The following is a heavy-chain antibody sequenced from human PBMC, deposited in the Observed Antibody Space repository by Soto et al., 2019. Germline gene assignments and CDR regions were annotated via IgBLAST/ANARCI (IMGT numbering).Heavy chain of an antibody. D-gene: IGHD3-22*01. CDR3: ARARGYYYDSSGYNSWYFDY. CDR1: GGSISSSSYF. Sequence: SETLSLTCTVSGGSISSSSYFWGWIRQHPGKGLEWIGYIYYSGSTYYNPSLKSRVTISVDTSNIQFSLKLSSVTAADTAVYYCARARGYYYDSSGYNSWYFDYWGPGILVTVSS. CDR2: IYYSGST. V-gene: IGHV4-31*02. J-gene: IGHJ4*02.